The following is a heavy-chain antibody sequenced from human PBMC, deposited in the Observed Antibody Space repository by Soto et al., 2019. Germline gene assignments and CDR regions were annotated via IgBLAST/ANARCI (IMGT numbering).Heavy chain of an antibody. CDR2: FRSGGDDDTT. V-gene: IGHV3-23*01. CDR1: GFTFSSYS. Sequence: GGSLRLSCAASGFTFSSYSMSWVRQAPGKGLEWVSGFRSGGDDDTTYYADSVRGRFTISRDNSKNALFLQMNSLRAEDTAIYYCAKKVNSGSGSQFFDYWGQGTLVTVSS. D-gene: IGHD3-10*01. J-gene: IGHJ4*02. CDR3: AKKVNSGSGSQFFDY.